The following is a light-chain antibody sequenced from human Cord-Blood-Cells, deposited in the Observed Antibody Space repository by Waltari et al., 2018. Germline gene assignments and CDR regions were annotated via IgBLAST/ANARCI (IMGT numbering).Light chain of an antibody. CDR3: CSYAGSSTWV. Sequence: QSALTQPASVSGSPGQSITISCTGTSSDVGSYNLVSWYQQHPGKAPQRMIYEGSTRPSGVSNRFSGSKSGSAASRTLSGLQAEDEADYYCCSYAGSSTWVFGGGTKLTVL. CDR2: EGS. CDR1: SSDVGSYNL. V-gene: IGLV2-23*01. J-gene: IGLJ3*02.